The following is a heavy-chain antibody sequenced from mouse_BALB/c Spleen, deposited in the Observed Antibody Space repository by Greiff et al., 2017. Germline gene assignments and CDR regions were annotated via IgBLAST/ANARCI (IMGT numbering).Heavy chain of an antibody. Sequence: VQLQQSGAELARPGASVKLSCKASGYTFTSYWMQWVKQRPGQGLEWIGAIYPGDGDTRYTQKFKGKATLTADKSSSTAYMQLSSLASEDSAVYYCARDGGPAYWGQGTLVTVSA. CDR3: ARDGGPAY. CDR2: IYPGDGDT. V-gene: IGHV1-87*01. CDR1: GYTFTSYW. J-gene: IGHJ3*01. D-gene: IGHD1-1*01.